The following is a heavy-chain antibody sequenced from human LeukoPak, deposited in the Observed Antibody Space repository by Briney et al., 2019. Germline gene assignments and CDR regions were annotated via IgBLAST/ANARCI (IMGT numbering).Heavy chain of an antibody. CDR1: GFTFDDYA. CDR2: IGWNSGTI. V-gene: IGHV3-9*01. J-gene: IGHJ6*02. D-gene: IGHD1-14*01. Sequence: PGGSLRLSCAASGFTFDDYAMHWVRQAPGKGLEWVSGIGWNSGTIAYADSVKGRFTISRDNAKNSLYLQMNSLRAEDTALYYCAKDIRNRRDYPYYYNMDVWGQGTTVTVSS. CDR3: AKDIRNRRDYPYYYNMDV.